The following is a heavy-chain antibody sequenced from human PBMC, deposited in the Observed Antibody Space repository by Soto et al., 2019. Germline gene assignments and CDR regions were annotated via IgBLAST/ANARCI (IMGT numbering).Heavy chain of an antibody. J-gene: IGHJ3*02. CDR1: GGSISSGGYY. Sequence: QVQLQESGPGLVKPSQTLSLTCTVSGGSISSGGYYWSWIRQHPGKGLEWIGYIYYSGSTYYNPSLKSRVTISVDTSKNQFALKLSSVTAADTAVYYCARNNDGDYLGAFDIWGQGTMVTVSS. CDR3: ARNNDGDYLGAFDI. V-gene: IGHV4-31*03. D-gene: IGHD4-17*01. CDR2: IYYSGST.